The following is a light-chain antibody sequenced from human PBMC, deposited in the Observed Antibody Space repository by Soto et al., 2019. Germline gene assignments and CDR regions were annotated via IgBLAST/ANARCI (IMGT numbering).Light chain of an antibody. CDR1: QSVLYSSNNKNY. Sequence: DIVVTQSPDSLAVSLGERATINCKSSQSVLYSSNNKNYLAWYQQKPGQPPKLLIYWASTRESGVPDRFSGSGSGTDFTLTISSLQSEDVAVYYCQQYYSTRTFGQGTKLEIK. CDR2: WAS. J-gene: IGKJ2*01. V-gene: IGKV4-1*01. CDR3: QQYYSTRT.